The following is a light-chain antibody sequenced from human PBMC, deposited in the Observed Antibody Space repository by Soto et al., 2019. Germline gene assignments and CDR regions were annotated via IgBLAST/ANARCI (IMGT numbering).Light chain of an antibody. V-gene: IGLV6-57*01. CDR1: SGSIASSY. CDR2: EDD. Sequence: NFMLTQPHSMSESPGKTVTISCTRSSGSIASSYVQWYQQRPGSSPSFVIYEDDQRSSGVPDRFSGSIDRSSNSASLTISGLKSEDEADYYCQSYDSDTVIFGGGTKVTVL. CDR3: QSYDSDTVI. J-gene: IGLJ2*01.